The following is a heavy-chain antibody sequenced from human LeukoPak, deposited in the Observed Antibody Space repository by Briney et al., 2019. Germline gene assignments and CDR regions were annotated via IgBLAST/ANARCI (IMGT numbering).Heavy chain of an antibody. D-gene: IGHD5-18*01. CDR1: GGSISSSSYY. Sequence: SETLSLTCTVSGGSISSSSYYWGWIRQPPGKGLEWIGSIYYSGSTYYNPSLKSRVTISVDTSKNQFSLKLSSVTAADTAVYYCATDRGYSYGSFDYWGQGTLVTVSS. J-gene: IGHJ4*02. CDR3: ATDRGYSYGSFDY. CDR2: IYYSGST. V-gene: IGHV4-39*07.